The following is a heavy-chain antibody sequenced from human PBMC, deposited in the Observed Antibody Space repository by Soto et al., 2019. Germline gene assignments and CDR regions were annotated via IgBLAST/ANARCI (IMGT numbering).Heavy chain of an antibody. CDR1: GDSIRAYY. D-gene: IGHD1-26*01. CDR2: IYISGST. CDR3: ARDLGMGSAAFDI. V-gene: IGHV4-59*01. Sequence: QVQLQESGPGLVKPSETLSLTCNVSGDSIRAYYLGWIRQSPGHGLEWIGYIYISGSTDINPSLQSRDTISIYPSNNQFSLTLKSVTAADTAVYYCARDLGMGSAAFDIWVPGTVVTVAA. J-gene: IGHJ3*02.